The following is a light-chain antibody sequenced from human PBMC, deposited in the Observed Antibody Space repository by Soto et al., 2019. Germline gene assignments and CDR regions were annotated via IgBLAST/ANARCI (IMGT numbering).Light chain of an antibody. J-gene: IGLJ1*01. CDR1: SSDVGAYNR. CDR2: DVS. Sequence: QSVLTQSASVSGSPGQSIAISCTGSSSDVGAYNRVSWYQQSPDTAPKLIIYDVSDRPSGVPDRFSGSKSGNTASLTISGLQPEDEADYYCNSYTTRTTYVFGTGTKVTV. CDR3: NSYTTRTTYV. V-gene: IGLV2-18*02.